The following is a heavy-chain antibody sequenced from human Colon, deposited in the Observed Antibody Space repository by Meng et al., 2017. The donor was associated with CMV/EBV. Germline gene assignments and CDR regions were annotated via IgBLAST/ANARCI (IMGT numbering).Heavy chain of an antibody. CDR2: IYPGDSDT. CDR1: GYSFSSYW. J-gene: IGHJ4*02. V-gene: IGHV5-51*01. Sequence: GESLKISCQGSGYSFSSYWIGWVRQMPGKGLEWMGIIYPGDSDTRYSPSPQGQVTISADKSISTAYLQWSSLKASDTAMYYCARLVFWRDYSGYFDYWGQGTLVTVSS. CDR3: ARLVFWRDYSGYFDY. D-gene: IGHD3-3*01.